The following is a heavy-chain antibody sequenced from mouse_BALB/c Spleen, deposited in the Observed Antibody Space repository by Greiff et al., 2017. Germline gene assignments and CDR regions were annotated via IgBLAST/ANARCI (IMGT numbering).Heavy chain of an antibody. J-gene: IGHJ2*01. V-gene: IGHV14-3*02. CDR3: ARYGNYEGLDY. Sequence: VQLKESGAELVKPGASVKLSCTASGFNIKDTYMHWVKQRPEQGLEWIGRIDPANGNTKYDPKFQGKATITADTSSNTAYLQLSSLTSEDTAVYYCARYGNYEGLDYWGQGTTLTVSS. CDR2: IDPANGNT. CDR1: GFNIKDTY. D-gene: IGHD2-1*01.